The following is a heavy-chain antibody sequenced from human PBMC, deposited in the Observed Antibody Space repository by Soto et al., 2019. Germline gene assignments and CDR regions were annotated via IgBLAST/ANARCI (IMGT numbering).Heavy chain of an antibody. Sequence: QVQLVQSGAQVKKSGSSVKVSCRAFGYTFDNFALSWVRQAPGQGPEWRGAIVPLFDTTKYAQKFRGRVTILADKSTSTVYMELSTLRPDDTAVYYCVRELGGGLYYNGLDVWGQGTTVTVSS. CDR2: IVPLFDTT. J-gene: IGHJ6*02. D-gene: IGHD3-10*01. CDR1: GYTFDNFA. CDR3: VRELGGGLYYNGLDV. V-gene: IGHV1-69*06.